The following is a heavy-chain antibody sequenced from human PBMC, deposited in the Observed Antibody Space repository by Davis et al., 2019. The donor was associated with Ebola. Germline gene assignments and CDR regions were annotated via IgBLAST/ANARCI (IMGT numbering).Heavy chain of an antibody. D-gene: IGHD3-10*01. V-gene: IGHV1-18*04. J-gene: IGHJ6*02. CDR2: ISPHNGNT. CDR1: DYTFSSSG. Sequence: ASVKVSCKASDYTFSSSGFSWVRQAPGQGLEWMGWISPHNGNTNYAQKFQGRVTMTTDTSTSTAYMELRSLRSDDAAVYYCTRGIITYYYYFRMDVWGEGTTVTVSS. CDR3: TRGIITYYYYFRMDV.